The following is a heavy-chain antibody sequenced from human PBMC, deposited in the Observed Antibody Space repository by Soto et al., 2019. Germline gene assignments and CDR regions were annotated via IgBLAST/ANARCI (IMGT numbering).Heavy chain of an antibody. CDR2: INDSGNI. J-gene: IGHJ6*03. CDR1: GASFSGYQ. CDR3: ARGLIVWFGELSRRGGHYYYMDV. V-gene: IGHV4-34*01. D-gene: IGHD3-10*01. Sequence: SETLSLTCAVYGASFSGYQRTWIRQTPGKGLEWIGEINDSGNINYNPSLKSRVTISLDTPKKQISLKLSSVTAADSAVYYCARGLIVWFGELSRRGGHYYYMDVWGKGTTVTVSS.